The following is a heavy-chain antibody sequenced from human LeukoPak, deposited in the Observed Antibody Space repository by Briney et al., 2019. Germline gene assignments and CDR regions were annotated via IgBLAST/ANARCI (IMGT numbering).Heavy chain of an antibody. CDR2: ISAYNGDT. CDR1: GYTFTSYG. D-gene: IGHD3-16*02. J-gene: IGHJ4*02. V-gene: IGHV1-18*01. Sequence: GASVKVSCKTSGYTFTSYGITWVRQAPGQGLEWMGWISAYNGDTDYAQKLQGRVTMTTDTSTSTTYMELRSLGSDDTAVYYCARDFDYVWGSYRHTGGYWGQGTLVTVSS. CDR3: ARDFDYVWGSYRHTGGY.